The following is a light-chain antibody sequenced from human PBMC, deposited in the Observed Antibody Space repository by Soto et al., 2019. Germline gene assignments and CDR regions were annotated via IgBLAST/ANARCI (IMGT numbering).Light chain of an antibody. CDR1: SSDVGSYNR. CDR2: EVS. CDR3: SSYTTSSTDV. J-gene: IGLJ1*01. V-gene: IGLV2-18*02. Sequence: QSALTQPPSVSGSPGQSVTISCTATSSDVGSYNRVSWYQQPPGTAPKLMIYEVSNRPSGVPDRFSGSKSGNTASLTISGLQAEDEADYYCSSYTTSSTDVFGTGTQLTVL.